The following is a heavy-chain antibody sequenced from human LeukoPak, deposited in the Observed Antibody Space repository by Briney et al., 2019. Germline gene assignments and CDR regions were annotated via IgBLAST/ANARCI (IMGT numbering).Heavy chain of an antibody. CDR2: INSDGSNT. CDR3: AIYCSSASCYSRGPK. Sequence: GGSLRLSCAASGFTFSDYWMYWVRQAPAKGLVWVSYINSDGSNTNYADSVKGRFTVSRDNAKNTLYLQMDSLRAEDTAVYYCAIYCSSASCYSRGPKWGQGTLVTVSS. V-gene: IGHV3-74*01. D-gene: IGHD2-2*01. J-gene: IGHJ4*02. CDR1: GFTFSDYW.